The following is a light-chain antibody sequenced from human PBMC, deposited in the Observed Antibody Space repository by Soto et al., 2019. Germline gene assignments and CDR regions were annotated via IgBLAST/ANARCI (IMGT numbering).Light chain of an antibody. CDR2: DAS. Sequence: EIVMTQSPATLSVSPGEIVILSCRASQNIHDKLAWYQQKPGQTPRLLIYDASTRATGISGSFSGSGSGTEFTLTISSLEPEDFAVYYCQQRSNWPPSISFGQGTRLEIK. CDR3: QQRSNWPPSIS. CDR1: QNIHDK. V-gene: IGKV3-15*01. J-gene: IGKJ5*01.